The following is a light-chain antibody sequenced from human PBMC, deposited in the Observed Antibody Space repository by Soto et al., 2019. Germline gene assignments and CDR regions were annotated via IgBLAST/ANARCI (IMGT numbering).Light chain of an antibody. CDR2: GAS. CDR3: QQSFTTPYT. J-gene: IGKJ2*01. Sequence: DIQMTQSPSSLSASVGDRVTITCRASQTIYNYLNWYQQKPGKAPKVLIYGASSLQSGVPSRFSGRRSGTDFTLTISSLQPEDFATYYCQQSFTTPYTFDQGTRLDI. V-gene: IGKV1-39*01. CDR1: QTIYNY.